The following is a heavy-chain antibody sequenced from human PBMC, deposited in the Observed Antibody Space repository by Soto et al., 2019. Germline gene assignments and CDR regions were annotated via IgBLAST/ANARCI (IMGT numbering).Heavy chain of an antibody. J-gene: IGHJ5*02. Sequence: VQLTQSEAQLKQPGSSMKVSCQTSGYNFELYSLNWVRQVPGLRPEWLGRVLPLYNKAIYPPQFQGRVTINADSSTKTVSLKMTSLRSDDSAIYFCAREQGGSLLSTWFDIWGQGTPGTVS. CDR2: VLPLYNKA. CDR1: GYNFELYS. D-gene: IGHD1-26*01. V-gene: IGHV1-69*14. CDR3: AREQGGSLLSTWFDI.